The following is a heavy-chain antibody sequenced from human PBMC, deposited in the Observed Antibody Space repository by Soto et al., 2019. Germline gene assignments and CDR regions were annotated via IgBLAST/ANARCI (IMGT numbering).Heavy chain of an antibody. CDR3: ALSFSQTNIDV. J-gene: IGHJ6*01. CDR1: GYTFTGYY. Sequence: QVQLVQSGPEVGKPGASVKVSCKASGYTFTGYYVHWVRQAPCLGLEWMGYINPDSGRTRYAQKFQGTVTMTRDTSITTGYLEVSSLKYDDSAIFYCALSFSQTNIDVWGQGTTVIVSS. CDR2: INPDSGRT. V-gene: IGHV1-2*02.